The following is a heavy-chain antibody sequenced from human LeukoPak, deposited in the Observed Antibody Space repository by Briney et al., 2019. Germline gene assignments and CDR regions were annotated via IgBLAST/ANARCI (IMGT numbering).Heavy chain of an antibody. V-gene: IGHV3-30*02. CDR1: GFIFSNYA. J-gene: IGHJ4*02. CDR3: AKAIHSSSSGVVDY. Sequence: QPGGSLRLSCAASGFIFSNYAMHWVRQAPGKGLEWVTFIRYDGSNKYYAESVKGRFTISRDNSKDTLYLQMYSLRAEDTAVYYCAKAIHSSSSGVVDYWGQGTLVTVSS. D-gene: IGHD6-6*01. CDR2: IRYDGSNK.